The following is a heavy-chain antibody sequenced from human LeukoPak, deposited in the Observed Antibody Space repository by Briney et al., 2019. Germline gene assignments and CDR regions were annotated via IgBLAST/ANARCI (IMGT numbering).Heavy chain of an antibody. CDR1: GGSISSYY. CDR2: IYYSGST. D-gene: IGHD5-18*01. V-gene: IGHV4-59*01. CDR3: ARDNLEYSYGSNGRGWTNWFDP. Sequence: SETLSLTCTVSGGSISSYYWSWIRQPPGEGLEWIGYIYYSGSTNYNPSLKSRVTISVDTSKNEFSLKLSSVTAADTAVYYCARDNLEYSYGSNGRGWTNWFDPWGQGTLFTVSS. J-gene: IGHJ5*02.